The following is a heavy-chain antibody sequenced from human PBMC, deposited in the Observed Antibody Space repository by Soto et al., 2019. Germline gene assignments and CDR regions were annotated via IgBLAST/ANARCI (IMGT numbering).Heavy chain of an antibody. CDR1: GYTFTGYY. V-gene: IGHV1-2*04. Sequence: GASVKVSCKASGYTFTGYYMHWVRQAPGQGLEWMGWINPNSGGTNYAQKFQGWVTMTRDTSISTAYMELSRLRSDDTAVYYCARGGYSSSYRYYYYYTDVWGKGTTVTVSS. D-gene: IGHD6-6*01. J-gene: IGHJ6*03. CDR3: ARGGYSSSYRYYYYYTDV. CDR2: INPNSGGT.